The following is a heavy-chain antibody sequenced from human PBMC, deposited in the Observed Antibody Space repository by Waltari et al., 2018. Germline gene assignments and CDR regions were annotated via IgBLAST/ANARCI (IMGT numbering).Heavy chain of an antibody. Sequence: EVQLLESGGGLVQPGGSLRLSCAASGFTFSSYAMSWVRQAPGKGLEWVSAISGSGGRTYYADSVKGRFTISRDNSKNTLYLQMNSPRAEDTAVYYCAKVGGRGAWGYSTFDYWGQGTLVTVSS. D-gene: IGHD3-10*01. CDR1: GFTFSSYA. CDR3: AKVGGRGAWGYSTFDY. V-gene: IGHV3-23*01. CDR2: ISGSGGRT. J-gene: IGHJ4*02.